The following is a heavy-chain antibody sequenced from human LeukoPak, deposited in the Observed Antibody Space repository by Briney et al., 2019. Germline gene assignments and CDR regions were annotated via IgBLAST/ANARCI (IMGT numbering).Heavy chain of an antibody. CDR3: TTDRKWRTYN. J-gene: IGHJ4*02. Sequence: GGSHRLSCEISGYMFSNAYLNWVSQAPGKGLEWVGRIKSNREGGTPHYAAPVKDRFPIAREDSTNTVYLHMHNLQTEDTAVYYCTTDRKWRTYNWGQGTLVTVS. D-gene: IGHD5-12*01. CDR1: GYMFSNAY. CDR2: IKSNREGGTP. V-gene: IGHV3-15*01.